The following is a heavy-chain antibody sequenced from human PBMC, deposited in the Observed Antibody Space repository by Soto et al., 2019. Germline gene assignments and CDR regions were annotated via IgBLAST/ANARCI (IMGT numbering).Heavy chain of an antibody. Sequence: QVQLVQSGAGVKKPGSSVKVSCKASGGTFSSYSINWVRQAPGQGLEWMGESIPIFGTANYAQTFQGRVTITADESTSTAYMELSRLRAGDTAVYYCARDGGRRAGGIDYWGQGTLVTVSS. D-gene: IGHD1-26*01. CDR1: GGTFSSYS. CDR2: SIPIFGTA. V-gene: IGHV1-69*01. CDR3: ARDGGRRAGGIDY. J-gene: IGHJ4*02.